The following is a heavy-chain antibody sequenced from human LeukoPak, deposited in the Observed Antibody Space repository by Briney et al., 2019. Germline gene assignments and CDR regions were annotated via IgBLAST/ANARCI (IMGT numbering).Heavy chain of an antibody. Sequence: GRSLRLSCAASGFIFSTYDIHWVRQAPGKGLEWVAVISYDGSNICYAASVKGRFTISRDNSKNTLFLQMSGLRTEDTAVYYCAREGVAATPGWDQYYHMDVWGQGTTVTVSS. D-gene: IGHD2-15*01. CDR2: ISYDGSNI. J-gene: IGHJ6*02. CDR1: GFIFSTYD. CDR3: AREGVAATPGWDQYYHMDV. V-gene: IGHV3-30-3*01.